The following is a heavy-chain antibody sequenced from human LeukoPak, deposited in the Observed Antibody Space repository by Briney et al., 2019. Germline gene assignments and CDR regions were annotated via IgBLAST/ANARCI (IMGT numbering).Heavy chain of an antibody. CDR3: ARGTSSWYRT. CDR1: GGSFSGYY. Sequence: SETLSLTCAVYGGSFSGYYWSWIRQPPGKGLEWIGEINHSGSTNYNPSLKSRVTISVGTSKNQFSLKLSSVTAADTAVYYCARGTSSWYRTWGQGTLVTVSS. V-gene: IGHV4-34*01. J-gene: IGHJ5*02. CDR2: INHSGST. D-gene: IGHD6-13*01.